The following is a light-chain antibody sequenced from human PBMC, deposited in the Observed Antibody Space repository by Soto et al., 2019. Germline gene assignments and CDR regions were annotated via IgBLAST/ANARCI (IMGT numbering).Light chain of an antibody. V-gene: IGKV3-15*01. J-gene: IGKJ1*01. CDR1: QSVSSN. Sequence: EIVMTQSPATLSVSPGERATLSCRASQSVSSNLAWYQQKPGQAPRLLIYGASTRATGIPARFSGSGSGTEFTLTISSLQSEDFAVYYCQQYNNWPPPFGQGTKVE. CDR3: QQYNNWPPP. CDR2: GAS.